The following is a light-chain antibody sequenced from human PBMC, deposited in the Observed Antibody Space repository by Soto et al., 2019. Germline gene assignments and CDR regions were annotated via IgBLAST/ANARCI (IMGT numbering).Light chain of an antibody. CDR1: QSVSNSF. CDR3: QQRNYWQVT. CDR2: AAS. Sequence: ESVLTQSPGTLSLSPGERATLSCRASQSVSNSFFAWYQQKPGQAPRLLIYAASSRATGIPARFSGSGSGTDFTLTISSLEPEDFAIYYCQQRNYWQVTFGQGTRLEI. J-gene: IGKJ5*01. V-gene: IGKV3D-20*02.